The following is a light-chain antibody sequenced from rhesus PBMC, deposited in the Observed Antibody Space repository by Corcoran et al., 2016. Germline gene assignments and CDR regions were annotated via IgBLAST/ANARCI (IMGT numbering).Light chain of an antibody. CDR1: QGISSY. CDR3: QQRNSYPYS. CDR2: KAS. V-gene: IGKV1-25*01. Sequence: DIQMTQSPSSLSASVGDSVTITCRASQGISSYLAWYQQKPGKAPKLLFYKASPLQSGVPSMFSGRGSRTDFTLTICSLQPEDFATYYCQQRNSYPYSFGQGTKVVIK. J-gene: IGKJ2*01.